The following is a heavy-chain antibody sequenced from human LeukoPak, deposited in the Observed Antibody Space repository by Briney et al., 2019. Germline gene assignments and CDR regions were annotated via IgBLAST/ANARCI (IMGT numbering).Heavy chain of an antibody. CDR3: ARPQGAPHSGSYYNGVHWFDP. D-gene: IGHD3-10*01. Sequence: SETLSLTCTVSGGSISSGGYYWSWIRQHPGKGLEWIGYIYYSGSTYYNPSLKSRVTISVDTPKNQFSLKLSSVTAADTAVYYCARPQGAPHSGSYYNGVHWFDPWGQGTLVTVSS. V-gene: IGHV4-31*03. CDR1: GGSISSGGYY. CDR2: IYYSGST. J-gene: IGHJ5*02.